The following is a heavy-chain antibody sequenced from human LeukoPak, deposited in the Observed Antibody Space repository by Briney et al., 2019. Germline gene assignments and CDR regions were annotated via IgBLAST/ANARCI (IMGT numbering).Heavy chain of an antibody. Sequence: GGSLRLSCAVSGFTFRSYAMNWVRQAPGKGLEWVAAITADGGSTHYTTSVKGRLIISRDTPKNTLSLQMNNLRAEDTAVYFCARVWLRDYMDVWGEGTTVSASS. D-gene: IGHD5-12*01. CDR1: GFTFRSYA. CDR3: ARVWLRDYMDV. V-gene: IGHV3-23*01. J-gene: IGHJ6*03. CDR2: ITADGGST.